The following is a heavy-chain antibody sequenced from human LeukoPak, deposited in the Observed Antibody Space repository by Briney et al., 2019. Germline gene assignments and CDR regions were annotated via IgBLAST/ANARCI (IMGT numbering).Heavy chain of an antibody. V-gene: IGHV3-7*01. J-gene: IGHJ4*02. Sequence: GRSLRHSCAASGFIFTNYFMSWVRQAPGKGLEWVASIKHDGSEKYYVDSVRGRFTISRDNTMNSLCLQMSSLRAEDTAVYYCATDRGWRTSGYYLYYFEYWGQGTLVTFSS. CDR3: ATDRGWRTSGYYLYYFEY. D-gene: IGHD3-3*01. CDR1: GFIFTNYF. CDR2: IKHDGSEK.